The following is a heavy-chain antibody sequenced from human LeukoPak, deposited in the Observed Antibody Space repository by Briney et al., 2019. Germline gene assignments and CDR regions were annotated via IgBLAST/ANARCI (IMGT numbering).Heavy chain of an antibody. CDR1: GGTFSSYA. V-gene: IGHV1-69*13. Sequence: ASVKVSCKASGGTFSSYAISWVRQAPGQGLEWMGGIIPIFGTANYAQKFQGRVTITADESTSTAYMELSSLRSEDTAVYYCARDPGYCSGGSCYGTDVWGQVTTATVSS. D-gene: IGHD2-15*01. CDR3: ARDPGYCSGGSCYGTDV. J-gene: IGHJ6*02. CDR2: IIPIFGTA.